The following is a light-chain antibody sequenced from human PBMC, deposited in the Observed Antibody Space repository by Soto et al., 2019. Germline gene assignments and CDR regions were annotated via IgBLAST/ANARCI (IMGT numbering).Light chain of an antibody. Sequence: DIQMTQSPSYLSASVGDRVTITCRAGQSISNYLNWYQQKPGKAPKLLIYAASSLQSGVPSRFSGSGSGTDFTLSISSLQPEDFASYYCQQSYSTPFTFGPGTKVDIK. J-gene: IGKJ3*01. CDR3: QQSYSTPFT. CDR2: AAS. V-gene: IGKV1-39*01. CDR1: QSISNY.